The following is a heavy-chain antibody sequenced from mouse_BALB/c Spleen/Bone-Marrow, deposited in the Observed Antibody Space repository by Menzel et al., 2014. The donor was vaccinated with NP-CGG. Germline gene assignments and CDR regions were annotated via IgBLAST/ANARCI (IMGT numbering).Heavy chain of an antibody. CDR1: GYNFISYW. CDR2: INPSTGYT. V-gene: IGHV1-7*01. J-gene: IGHJ4*01. D-gene: IGHD2-4*01. Sequence: VQLQQSGAELAKPGASVKMSCKASGYNFISYWMHWVKQRPGQGLEWIGYINPSTGYTEYNQKFKDKATLTADKSSSKTYMQLSSLTSEYAAVYYGARNYDYDGGYYAMGYWGQGTSVTVSS. CDR3: ARNYDYDGGYYAMGY.